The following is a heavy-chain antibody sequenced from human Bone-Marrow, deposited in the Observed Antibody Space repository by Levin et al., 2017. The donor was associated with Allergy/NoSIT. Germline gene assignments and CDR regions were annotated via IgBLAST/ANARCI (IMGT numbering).Heavy chain of an antibody. CDR3: ARRLAAVAGTGHNWFDP. D-gene: IGHD6-19*01. V-gene: IGHV4-39*01. J-gene: IGHJ5*02. CDR2: IYYSGST. Sequence: MPSETLSLTCTVSGGSISSSSYYWGWIRQPPGTGLEWIGSIYYSGSTYYNPSLKSRVTISVDTSKNQFSLKLSSVTAADTAVYYCARRLAAVAGTGHNWFDPWGQVTLVTVSS. CDR1: GGSISSSSYY.